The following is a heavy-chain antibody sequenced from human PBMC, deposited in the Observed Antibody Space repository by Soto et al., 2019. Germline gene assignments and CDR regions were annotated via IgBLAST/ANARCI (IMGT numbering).Heavy chain of an antibody. V-gene: IGHV3-30-3*01. CDR3: ARVGGDYDSSGYFSFDY. CDR2: ISYDGSNK. Sequence: GGSLRLSCAASGFTFSSYAMHWVRQAPGKGLEWVAVISYDGSNKYYADSVKGRFTISRDNSKNMLYLQMNSLRAEDTAVYYCARVGGDYDSSGYFSFDYWGQGTLVTVSS. J-gene: IGHJ4*02. D-gene: IGHD3-22*01. CDR1: GFTFSSYA.